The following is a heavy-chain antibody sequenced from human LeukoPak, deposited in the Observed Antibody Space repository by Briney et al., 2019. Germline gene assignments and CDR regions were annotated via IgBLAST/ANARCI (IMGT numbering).Heavy chain of an antibody. J-gene: IGHJ4*02. CDR2: INPNSGGT. CDR1: GYTFTSYG. CDR3: ARDLPYYDFWSGYYNYFDY. D-gene: IGHD3-3*01. V-gene: IGHV1-2*02. Sequence: ASVKVSCKASGYTFTSYGISWVRQAPGQGLEWMGWINPNSGGTNYPQKFQGRVTMTRDTSISTAYMELSRLRSDDTAVYYCARDLPYYDFWSGYYNYFDYWGQGTLVTVSS.